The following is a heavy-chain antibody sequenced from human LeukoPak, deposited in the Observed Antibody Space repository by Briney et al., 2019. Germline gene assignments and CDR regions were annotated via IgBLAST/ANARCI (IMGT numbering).Heavy chain of an antibody. CDR1: GFTFSGYW. CDR2: IKQDGSVK. CDR3: VRSLRSADF. J-gene: IGHJ4*02. V-gene: IGHV3-7*01. Sequence: GGSLRLSCAASGFTFSGYWMHWVRQAPGKGLEWVANIKQDGSVKYYVDSVKGRFTISRDNAKNSLFLQMNSLRAEDTAVYYCVRSLRSADFWGQGTLVTVFS.